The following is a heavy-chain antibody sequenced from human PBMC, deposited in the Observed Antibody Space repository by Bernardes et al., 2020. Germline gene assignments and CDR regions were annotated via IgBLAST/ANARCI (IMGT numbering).Heavy chain of an antibody. CDR2: IYWDDDK. CDR3: AHSRSYYDFWSGYYTGAFDI. D-gene: IGHD3-3*01. V-gene: IGHV2-5*02. J-gene: IGHJ3*02. Sequence: SGPTLVKPTQTLTLTCTFSGFSLSTSGVGVGWIRQPPGKALEWLALIYWDDDKRYSPSLKSRLTITKDTSKNQVVLTMTNMDPVDTATYYCAHSRSYYDFWSGYYTGAFDIWGQGTMVTVSS. CDR1: GFSLSTSGVG.